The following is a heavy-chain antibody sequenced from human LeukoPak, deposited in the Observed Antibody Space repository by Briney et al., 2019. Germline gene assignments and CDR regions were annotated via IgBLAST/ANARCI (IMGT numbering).Heavy chain of an antibody. Sequence: GASVKVSCKASGYTFTGYYMHWVRQAPGQGLEWMGWINPNSGGTSYAQKFQGRVIMTRDTSISTAYMDLSRLTSDDTAVYYCARDRYGDGFAHLDYWGQGALVTVSS. J-gene: IGHJ4*02. CDR3: ARDRYGDGFAHLDY. CDR2: INPNSGGT. V-gene: IGHV1-2*02. CDR1: GYTFTGYY. D-gene: IGHD5-24*01.